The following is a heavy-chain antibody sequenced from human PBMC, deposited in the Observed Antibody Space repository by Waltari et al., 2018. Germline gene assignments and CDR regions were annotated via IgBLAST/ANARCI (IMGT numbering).Heavy chain of an antibody. D-gene: IGHD1-26*01. CDR1: GFTFRSYS. CDR2: ISSSSSYI. Sequence: EVQLVESGGGLVKPGGSLRLSCAASGFTFRSYSMNWVRQAPGKGLELVSSISSSSSYIYYADSVKGRFTISGDNAKNSLYLQMISLGAEDTAVYYCARDSPLGGAFDIWGLVTMVTVAS. J-gene: IGHJ3*02. V-gene: IGHV3-21*01. CDR3: ARDSPLGGAFDI.